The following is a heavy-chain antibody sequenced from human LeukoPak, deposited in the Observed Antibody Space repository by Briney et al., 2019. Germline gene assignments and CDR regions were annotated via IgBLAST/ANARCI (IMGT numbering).Heavy chain of an antibody. Sequence: GGSLRLSCAASGFTFSSYWMSWVRQAPGKGLEWVANIKQDGSEKYFVDSVKGRFTISRDNAKNSLYLQMNSLRAEDTAVYYCASPKAYYYDSSGYYVYWGQGTLVTVSS. CDR2: IKQDGSEK. J-gene: IGHJ4*02. V-gene: IGHV3-7*01. CDR1: GFTFSSYW. D-gene: IGHD3-22*01. CDR3: ASPKAYYYDSSGYYVY.